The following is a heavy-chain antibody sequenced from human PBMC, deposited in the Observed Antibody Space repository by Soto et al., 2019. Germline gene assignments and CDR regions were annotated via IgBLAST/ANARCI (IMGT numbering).Heavy chain of an antibody. CDR3: ASQHYYDSSGYYVGY. CDR2: IHYSGGT. V-gene: IGHV4-39*01. Sequence: QLQLQESGPGLVKPSETLSLTCTVSGGSISSSIYYWGWIRQPPGKGLEWIGNIHYSGGTYYDSSPKARVTISVHTSKNQFSLKFSSVTVAHKAVYYCASQHYYDSSGYYVGYWGQGTLVIVSS. J-gene: IGHJ4*02. D-gene: IGHD3-22*01. CDR1: GGSISSSIYY.